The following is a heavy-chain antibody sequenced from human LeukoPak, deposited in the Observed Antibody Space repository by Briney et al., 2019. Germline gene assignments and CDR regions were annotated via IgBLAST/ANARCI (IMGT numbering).Heavy chain of an antibody. J-gene: IGHJ4*02. CDR2: FSGCGART. Sequence: GVSLTLSCAASGLTFTIYPMRCVRQARGEGLVWVSYFSGCGARTYYADSVKGRFTISRDNSENTVYLQMNSLRAEDTAVYYCAKDAYRYYDSSDYCRPYYFDHWGQGTRVTVSS. CDR3: AKDAYRYYDSSDYCRPYYFDH. CDR1: GLTFTIYP. D-gene: IGHD3-22*01. V-gene: IGHV3-23*01.